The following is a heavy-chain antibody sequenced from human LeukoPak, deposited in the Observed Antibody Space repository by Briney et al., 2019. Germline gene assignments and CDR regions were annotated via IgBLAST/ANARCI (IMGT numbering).Heavy chain of an antibody. CDR3: AKAGWYTAKTYATYDDAYDI. D-gene: IGHD1-14*01. J-gene: IGHJ3*02. CDR2: ISAGGGGT. V-gene: IGHV3-23*01. Sequence: PGGSLRLSCAASGFTFGTYSMNWVRQAPGKGLEWVSAISAGGGGTYYADSVKGRFTISRDNSKKKVFLQMNSLRADDTAVYYCAKAGWYTAKTYATYDDAYDIWGRGTMVTVSS. CDR1: GFTFGTYS.